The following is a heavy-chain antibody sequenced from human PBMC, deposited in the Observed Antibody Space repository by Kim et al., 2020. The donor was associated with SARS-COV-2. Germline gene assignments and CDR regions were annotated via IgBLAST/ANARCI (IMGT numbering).Heavy chain of an antibody. J-gene: IGHJ6*02. CDR2: ISYDGSNK. Sequence: GGSLRLSCAASGFTFSSYGMHWVCQAPGKGLEWVAVISYDGSNKYYADSVKGRFTISRDNSKNTLYLQMNSLRAEDTAVYYCAKVTGYSSGWLKNYYYYGMDVWGQGTTVTVSS. CDR1: GFTFSSYG. D-gene: IGHD6-19*01. CDR3: AKVTGYSSGWLKNYYYYGMDV. V-gene: IGHV3-30*18.